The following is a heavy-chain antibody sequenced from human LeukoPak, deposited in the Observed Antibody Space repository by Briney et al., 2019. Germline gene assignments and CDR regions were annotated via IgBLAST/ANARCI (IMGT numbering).Heavy chain of an antibody. Sequence: PGRSLRLSCAASGFTFDDYAMHWVRQAPGKGLEWVSGISWNSGIIGYADSVKGRFTISRDNAKKSLYLQMNSLRAEDTALYYCAKDMRVGSEWYFDHWGQGTLVTVSS. CDR1: GFTFDDYA. D-gene: IGHD3-3*01. CDR3: AKDMRVGSEWYFDH. J-gene: IGHJ4*02. V-gene: IGHV3-9*01. CDR2: ISWNSGII.